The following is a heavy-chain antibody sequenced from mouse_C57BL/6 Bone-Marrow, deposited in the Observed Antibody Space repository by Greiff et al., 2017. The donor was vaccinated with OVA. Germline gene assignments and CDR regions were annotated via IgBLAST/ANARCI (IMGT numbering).Heavy chain of an antibody. V-gene: IGHV5-17*01. Sequence: EVKLVESGGGLVKPGGSLKLSCAASGFTFSDYGMHWVRQAPEKGLEWVAYISSGSSTIYYADTVKGRFTISRDNAKNTLFLQMTSLRSEDTAMYYCARWDTTVVAPFAYWGQGTLVTVSA. J-gene: IGHJ3*01. CDR1: GFTFSDYG. D-gene: IGHD1-1*01. CDR2: ISSGSSTI. CDR3: ARWDTTVVAPFAY.